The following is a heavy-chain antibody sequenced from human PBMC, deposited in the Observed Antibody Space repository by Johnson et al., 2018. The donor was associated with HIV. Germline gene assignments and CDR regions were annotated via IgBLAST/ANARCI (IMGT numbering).Heavy chain of an antibody. J-gene: IGHJ3*02. CDR1: GFTFDDYA. V-gene: IGHV3-9*01. CDR2: ISWNSGSI. CDR3: ARVKDPDAFDI. Sequence: QLVESGGGLVQPGGSLRLSCAASGFTFDDYAMHWVRQAPGKGLEWVSGISWNSGSIGYADSVKGRFIISRDNAKNSLYLQMNSRRAEDTAVYYCARVKDPDAFDIWGQGTMVTVSS.